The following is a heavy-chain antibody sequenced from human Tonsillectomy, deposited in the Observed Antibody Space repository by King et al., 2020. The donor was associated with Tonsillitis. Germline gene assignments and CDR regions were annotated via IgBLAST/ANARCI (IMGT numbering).Heavy chain of an antibody. CDR1: GFTFSSYA. J-gene: IGHJ4*02. CDR3: AKLPPSSGWSSPFDY. Sequence: DVQLVESGGGLVQPGGSLRLSCAASGFTFSSYAMGWVRQAPGKGLEWVSTISGSSYSTYYPDSVKGGFTISRDNSNHTLYLQMHSLRPEDTALYYCAKLPPSSGWSSPFDYWGQGTLVTVSS. D-gene: IGHD6-19*01. CDR2: ISGSSYST. V-gene: IGHV3-23*04.